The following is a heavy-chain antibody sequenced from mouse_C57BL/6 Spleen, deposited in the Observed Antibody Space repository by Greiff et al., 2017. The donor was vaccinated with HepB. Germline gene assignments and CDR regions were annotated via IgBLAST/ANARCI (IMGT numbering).Heavy chain of an antibody. CDR3: ARKNSIYYYAMDY. CDR1: GYTFTSYW. V-gene: IGHV1-55*01. CDR2: IYPGSGST. D-gene: IGHD2-10*02. Sequence: QVQLQQPGAELVKPGASVKMSCKASGYTFTSYWITWVKQRPGQGLEWIGDIYPGSGSTNHNEKFKSKATLTVDTSSSTAYMQLSSLTSEDSAVYYCARKNSIYYYAMDYWGQGTSVTVSS. J-gene: IGHJ4*01.